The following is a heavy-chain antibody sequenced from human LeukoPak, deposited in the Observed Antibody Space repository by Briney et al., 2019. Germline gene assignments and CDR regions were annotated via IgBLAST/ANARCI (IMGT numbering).Heavy chain of an antibody. CDR1: GGTFSSYA. J-gene: IGHJ4*02. D-gene: IGHD3-22*01. V-gene: IGHV1-69*04. Sequence: ASVKVSCKASGGTFSSYAISWVRQAPGQGLEWMGRIIPILGIANYAQKFQGRVTITADKSTSTAYMELGSLRSEDTAVYYCARDEYYYDSSGYYFDYWGQGTLVTVSS. CDR2: IIPILGIA. CDR3: ARDEYYYDSSGYYFDY.